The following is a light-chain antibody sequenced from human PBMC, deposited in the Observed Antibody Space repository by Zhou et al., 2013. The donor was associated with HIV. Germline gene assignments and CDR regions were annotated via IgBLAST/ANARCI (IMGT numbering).Light chain of an antibody. CDR1: QSVSSY. CDR2: GAS. CDR3: QQYAKSPWT. Sequence: EIVMTQSPATLSVSPGERATLSCRASQSVSSYLAWYQQKPGQAPSLLIFGASSRATGIPDRFSGSGSGTDFTLTISRLEPEDFAVYFCQQYAKSPWTFGQGTKVTIK. J-gene: IGKJ1*01. V-gene: IGKV3-20*01.